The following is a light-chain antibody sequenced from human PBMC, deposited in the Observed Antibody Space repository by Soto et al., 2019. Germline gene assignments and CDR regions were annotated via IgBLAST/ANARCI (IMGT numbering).Light chain of an antibody. J-gene: IGKJ4*01. CDR1: QSVSNY. CDR2: DAS. CDR3: QQRTSWPLLT. V-gene: IGKV3-11*01. Sequence: EIVLTQSPATLSLSPGERATLSCRASQSVSNYLAWYQQKPGQAPRLLIYDASNRATGIPARFSGSGSGTYFTLTSNSLEPKDVAVYYCQQRTSWPLLTFGGGTKVEIK.